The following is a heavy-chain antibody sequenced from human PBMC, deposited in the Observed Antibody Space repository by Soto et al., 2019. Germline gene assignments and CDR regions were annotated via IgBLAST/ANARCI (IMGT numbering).Heavy chain of an antibody. J-gene: IGHJ4*02. CDR2: ISAGNGNT. Sequence: ASVKVSCKASGYTFTSYAMHWVRQAPGQRLEWMGWISAGNGNTKYSQKFQGRVTITRDTSASTAYMELSSLRSEDTAVYYCARAPVVGSSSYDYWGQGTLVTVSS. V-gene: IGHV1-3*01. CDR3: ARAPVVGSSSYDY. D-gene: IGHD6-6*01. CDR1: GYTFTSYA.